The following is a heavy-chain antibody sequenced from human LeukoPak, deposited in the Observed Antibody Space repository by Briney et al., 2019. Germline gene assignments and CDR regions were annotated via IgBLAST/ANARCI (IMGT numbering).Heavy chain of an antibody. CDR1: GYSFTSQD. Sequence: GASVKVSCKTSGYSFTSQDMHWVRQAPGQSLEWMGCINPGNGDTKYSQEFQGRVTITRDTSATTAYMELSSLRSDDMAVYSLYNYWGQGTLVTVSS. D-gene: IGHD2-2*02. CDR2: INPGNGDT. CDR3: YNY. J-gene: IGHJ4*02. V-gene: IGHV1-3*03.